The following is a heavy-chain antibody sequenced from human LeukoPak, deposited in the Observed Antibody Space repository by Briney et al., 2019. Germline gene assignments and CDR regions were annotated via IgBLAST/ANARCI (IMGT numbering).Heavy chain of an antibody. Sequence: SETLSLTCTVSGGSISSYYWSWIRQPAGKGLEWIGRIYTSGSTNYNPSHKSRVTMSVDTSKNQFSLKLSSVTAADTAVYYCARAEKVYCYYYMDVWGKGTTVTVSS. CDR3: ARAEKVYCYYYMDV. CDR2: IYTSGST. V-gene: IGHV4-4*07. CDR1: GGSISSYY. J-gene: IGHJ6*03.